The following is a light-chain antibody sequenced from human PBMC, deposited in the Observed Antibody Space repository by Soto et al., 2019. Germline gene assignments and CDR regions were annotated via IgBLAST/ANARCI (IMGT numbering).Light chain of an antibody. CDR2: DVS. Sequence: QSVLTQPRSVSGSPGQSVTISCTGTSSDVGGYNYVSWYQQHPSKAPKLIIYDVSKRPSGVPDRFSGSKSGNTASLTISGLQAEDDADYYCCSYAGTYSFVFGGGTKLTVL. V-gene: IGLV2-11*01. CDR3: CSYAGTYSFV. J-gene: IGLJ2*01. CDR1: SSDVGGYNY.